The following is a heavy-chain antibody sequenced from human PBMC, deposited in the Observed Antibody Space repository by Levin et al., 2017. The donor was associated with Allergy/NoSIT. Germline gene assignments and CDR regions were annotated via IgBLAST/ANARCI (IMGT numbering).Heavy chain of an antibody. CDR3: AKDPGDF. V-gene: IGHV1-46*01. Sequence: ASVKVSCKASGYPFTSHYVHWVRQAPGQGLEWMGVIDPPDGKTAYAFNFQGRFTISRDTSTSTVYLQLHSLTTDDTAVYYCAKDPGDFWGQGTLVTVSS. J-gene: IGHJ4*02. CDR1: GYPFTSHY. CDR2: IDPPDGKT.